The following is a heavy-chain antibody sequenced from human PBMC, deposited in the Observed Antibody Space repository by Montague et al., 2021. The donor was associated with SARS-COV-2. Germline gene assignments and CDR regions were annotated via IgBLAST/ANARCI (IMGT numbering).Heavy chain of an antibody. CDR3: VRYSGWFYFDF. D-gene: IGHD6-19*01. J-gene: IGHJ4*02. V-gene: IGHV6-1*01. CDR1: GDSVASNRVA. CDR2: TYYRSKWYS. Sequence: CAISGDSVASNRVAWNWNRQSPSRGIEWLGRTYYRSKWYSDYAPSVRGRLTVNPDASKNEFSLELNYVTPEDTAVYYCVRYSGWFYFDFWGQGTLVTVSS.